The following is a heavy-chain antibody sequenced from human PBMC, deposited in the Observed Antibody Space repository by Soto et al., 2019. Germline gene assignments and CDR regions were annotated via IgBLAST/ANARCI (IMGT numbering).Heavy chain of an antibody. CDR1: GFTFSSYA. CDR3: AKDCIAARRGYYYYGMDV. D-gene: IGHD6-6*01. Sequence: EVQLLESGGCLVQPGGSLRLSCAASGFTFSSYAMSWVRQAPGKGLEWVSAISGSGGSTYYADSVKGRFTISRDNSKNTLYMQMNSLRAEDTAVYYCAKDCIAARRGYYYYGMDVWGQGTTVTVSS. J-gene: IGHJ6*02. CDR2: ISGSGGST. V-gene: IGHV3-23*01.